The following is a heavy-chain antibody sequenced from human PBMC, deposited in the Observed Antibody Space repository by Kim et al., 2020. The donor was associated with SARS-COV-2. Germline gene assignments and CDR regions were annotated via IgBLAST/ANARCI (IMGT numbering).Heavy chain of an antibody. CDR1: GYTFTGYY. D-gene: IGHD7-27*01. V-gene: IGHV1-2*06. J-gene: IGHJ4*02. Sequence: ASVKVSCKSSGYTFTGYYLHWILQAPLQVLDGMGRINPNNGDTKFGQNFQGRVTMTRDTSISTAYLELNRLSFDDTAVYYCTRALVTGDEFDYWGQGTLVTVSS. CDR3: TRALVTGDEFDY. CDR2: INPNNGDT.